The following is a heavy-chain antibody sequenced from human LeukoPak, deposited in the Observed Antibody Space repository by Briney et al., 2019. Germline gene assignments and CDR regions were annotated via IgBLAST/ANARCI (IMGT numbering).Heavy chain of an antibody. CDR1: GGSISSYY. J-gene: IGHJ4*02. Sequence: SETLSLTCTVSGGSISSYYWSWIRQPPGKGLEWIGYIYYSGSTNYNPSLKSRVTISVDTSKNQFSLKLSSVTAADTAVYYCASIDSSGYSLLDYWGQGTLVTVSS. CDR3: ASIDSSGYSLLDY. CDR2: IYYSGST. V-gene: IGHV4-59*12. D-gene: IGHD3-22*01.